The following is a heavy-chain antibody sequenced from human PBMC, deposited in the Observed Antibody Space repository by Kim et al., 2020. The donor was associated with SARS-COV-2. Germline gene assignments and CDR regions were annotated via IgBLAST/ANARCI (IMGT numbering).Heavy chain of an antibody. V-gene: IGHV3-66*01. CDR1: GFIVSSNY. CDR2: IYSGGST. CDR3: TRDIYDTGGYSDY. D-gene: IGHD3-22*01. Sequence: GGSLRLSCAASGFIVSSNYMSWVRQAPGKGLEWVSVIYSGGSTYYAEFVKGRFTISRDNSKNTLYLQMNSLRVEDTAVYYCTRDIYDTGGYSDYWGQGTLVTVSS. J-gene: IGHJ4*02.